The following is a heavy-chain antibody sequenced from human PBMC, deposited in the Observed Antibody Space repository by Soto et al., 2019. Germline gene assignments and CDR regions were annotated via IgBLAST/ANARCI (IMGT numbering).Heavy chain of an antibody. D-gene: IGHD3-22*01. J-gene: IGHJ1*01. V-gene: IGHV3-23*01. CDR3: ARHPPPGYYYDSSGYYGYFQH. Sequence: GGSLRLSCAASGFTFWTYAMSWVRQAPGKGLEWVSVISGTGGGTSYADSVKGRFTISRDNSKNTLYLQMNSLGVEDTAVYYCARHPPPGYYYDSSGYYGYFQHWGQGTSVTVS. CDR1: GFTFWTYA. CDR2: ISGTGGGT.